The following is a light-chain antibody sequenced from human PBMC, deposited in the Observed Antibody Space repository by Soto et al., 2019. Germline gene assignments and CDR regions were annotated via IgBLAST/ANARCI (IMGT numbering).Light chain of an antibody. J-gene: IGLJ1*01. Sequence: LTQPASVSGSPGQSITISCAGTSSDVGGYNYVSWYQQHPGKAPKLMIYDVSNRPSGVSNRFSGSKSGNTASLTISGLQAEDEADYYCSSYTSSSTLVVFGTGTKVTVL. CDR1: SSDVGGYNY. V-gene: IGLV2-14*01. CDR2: DVS. CDR3: SSYTSSSTLVV.